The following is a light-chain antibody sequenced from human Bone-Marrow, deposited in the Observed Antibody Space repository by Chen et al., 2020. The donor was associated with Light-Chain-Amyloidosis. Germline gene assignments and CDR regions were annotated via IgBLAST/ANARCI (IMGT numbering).Light chain of an antibody. J-gene: IGLJ2*01. CDR3: QSADSSGTYEVI. CDR1: DLPTKY. V-gene: IGLV3-25*03. CDR2: RDT. Sequence: SYELTQPPSVSVSPGQTARLTCSGDDLPTKYAYWYQQKPGQAPVLVIHRDTERPSGISERFSGSSSGTTATLTISGVQAEDEAEYHGQSADSSGTYEVIFGGGTTLTVL.